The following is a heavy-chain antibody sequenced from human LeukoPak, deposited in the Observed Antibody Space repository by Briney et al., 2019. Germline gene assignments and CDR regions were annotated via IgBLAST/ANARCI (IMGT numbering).Heavy chain of an antibody. D-gene: IGHD3-10*01. V-gene: IGHV1-2*02. CDR3: ARDGDSRMVDFDY. Sequence: ASVKVSCKTSGYTFTDFYFYWLRQAPGQGLEWVGWIFPRNGDTNYAQKFQDRVTLTRDTSISTAYMELSRLTSDDTAIYYCARDGDSRMVDFDYWGQGTLVTVSS. J-gene: IGHJ4*02. CDR1: GYTFTDFY. CDR2: IFPRNGDT.